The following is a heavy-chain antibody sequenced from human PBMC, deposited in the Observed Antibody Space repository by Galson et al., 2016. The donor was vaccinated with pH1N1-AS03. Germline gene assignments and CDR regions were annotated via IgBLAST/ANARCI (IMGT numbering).Heavy chain of an antibody. V-gene: IGHV3-7*03. J-gene: IGHJ4*02. D-gene: IGHD2-2*01. CDR1: GFRLSTHW. CDR3: VRDRYIEVIPVARIFDS. CDR2: IKQDESDK. Sequence: SLRLSCAASGFRLSTHWMSWVRQAPGKGLEWVASIKQDESDKLYVDSVEGRFTISRDNAENSLFLQMNFLRAEDTAVYYCVRDRYIEVIPVARIFDSWGQGALVTVSS.